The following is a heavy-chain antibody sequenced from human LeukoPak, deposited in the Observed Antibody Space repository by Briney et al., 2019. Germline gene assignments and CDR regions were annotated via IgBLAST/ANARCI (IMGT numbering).Heavy chain of an antibody. CDR1: GASISSYY. D-gene: IGHD3-22*01. V-gene: IGHV4-59*01. CDR3: ARHRYYYDSSGYYYQP. J-gene: IGHJ5*02. Sequence: SETLSLTCTVSGASISSYYWSWIRQPPGKGLEWIGYIYYSGSTNYNPSLKSRVTISVDTSKNQFSLRLSSVTAADTAVYYCARHRYYYDSSGYYYQPWSQGTLVTVSS. CDR2: IYYSGST.